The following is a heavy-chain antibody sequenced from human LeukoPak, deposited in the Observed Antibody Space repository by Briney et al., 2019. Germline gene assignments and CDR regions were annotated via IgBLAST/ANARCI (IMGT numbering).Heavy chain of an antibody. CDR2: IYYSGST. CDR3: ARQGSSWYYYYYGMDV. D-gene: IGHD6-13*01. V-gene: IGHV4-39*01. CDR1: GGSISSSSYY. Sequence: SETLSLTCTVSGGSISSSSYYWGWIRQPPGKGLEWIGSIYYSGSTYYNPSLKSRVTISVDTSENQFSLKLSSVTAADTAVYYCARQGSSWYYYYYGMDVWGQGTTVTVSS. J-gene: IGHJ6*02.